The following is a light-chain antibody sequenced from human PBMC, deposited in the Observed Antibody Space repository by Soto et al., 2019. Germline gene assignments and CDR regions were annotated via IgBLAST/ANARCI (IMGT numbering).Light chain of an antibody. V-gene: IGKV3-20*01. CDR1: QYINTR. CDR2: QTS. CDR3: QQFASSPRT. J-gene: IGKJ1*01. Sequence: IVLTQSSATLSLFPRERVTLSCRASQYINTRLAWYQHRPGQAPRLLIYQTSIRAAGIPARFSASGTGTDFTLTISRLEPEDFAVYYRQQFASSPRTFGRGTKVDIK.